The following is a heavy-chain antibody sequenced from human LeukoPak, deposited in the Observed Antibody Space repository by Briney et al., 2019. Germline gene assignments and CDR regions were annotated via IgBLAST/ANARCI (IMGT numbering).Heavy chain of an antibody. D-gene: IGHD4-11*01. CDR1: GFTFSSNS. CDR3: AKDPPRAAWLSAGDNNYGA. CDR2: ITGSRPYI. Sequence: GGSLRLSCTASGFTFSSNSLNWVRQAPGKGLEWVSSITGSRPYIFYADSVKGRITISRDNSKNTLYLQMNSLRADDTALYYCAKDPPRAAWLSAGDNNYGAWGQGTLVTVSS. J-gene: IGHJ5*02. V-gene: IGHV3-21*04.